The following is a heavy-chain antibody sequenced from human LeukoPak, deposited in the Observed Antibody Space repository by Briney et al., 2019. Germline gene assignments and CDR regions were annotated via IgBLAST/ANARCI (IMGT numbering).Heavy chain of an antibody. CDR2: IYYSGST. J-gene: IGHJ5*02. V-gene: IGHV4-39*07. CDR1: GGSIRGSSYY. D-gene: IGHD3-3*01. CDR3: ARGRLLEWFDN. Sequence: PSETLSLTCTVSGGSIRGSSYYWGWIRQPPGKGLEWIGYIYYSGSTYYNPSLKSRVTISVDTPKSQFSLKLSSVTAADTAVYYCARGRLLEWFDNWGQGTLVSVSS.